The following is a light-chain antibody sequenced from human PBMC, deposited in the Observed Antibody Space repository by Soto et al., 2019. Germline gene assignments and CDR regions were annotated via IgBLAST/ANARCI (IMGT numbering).Light chain of an antibody. CDR3: QKYGSSPLT. CDR1: QSVSSSY. CDR2: GPS. Sequence: EIVLTQSPGTLSLSPGERATLSCRASQSVSSSYLAWYQQKPGQAPRHLIYGPSSRATGIPDRFSGSGSGTGFALIISRLEAEEFAVYYCQKYGSSPLTFGGGPKAQI. V-gene: IGKV3-20*01. J-gene: IGKJ4*01.